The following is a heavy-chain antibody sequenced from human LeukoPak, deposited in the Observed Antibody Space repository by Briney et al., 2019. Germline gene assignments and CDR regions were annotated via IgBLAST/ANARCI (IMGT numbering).Heavy chain of an antibody. V-gene: IGHV3-23*01. CDR2: ISGSGGST. Sequence: GGSLRLSCAASGFTFSSYAMSWVRQAPGKGLEWVSAISGSGGSTYYADSVKGRFTISRDNSKNTLYLQMNSLRAEDTAVYYCANQKLLWFGEFDYWGQGTLVTVSS. D-gene: IGHD3-10*01. CDR1: GFTFSSYA. J-gene: IGHJ4*02. CDR3: ANQKLLWFGEFDY.